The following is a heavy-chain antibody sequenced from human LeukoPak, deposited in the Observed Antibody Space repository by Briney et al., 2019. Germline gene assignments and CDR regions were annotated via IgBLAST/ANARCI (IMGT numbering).Heavy chain of an antibody. D-gene: IGHD4-23*01. CDR3: AREVDGNSGISGGYYMDV. CDR2: INPNSGGT. CDR1: GYTFTGYY. Sequence: GASVKVSCKASGYTFTGYYMHWVRQAPGQGLEWMGWINPNSGGTNYAQKFQGRVTMTRDTSISTAYMELSRLRSDDTAVYYCAREVDGNSGISGGYYMDVWGKGTTVTVSS. V-gene: IGHV1-2*02. J-gene: IGHJ6*03.